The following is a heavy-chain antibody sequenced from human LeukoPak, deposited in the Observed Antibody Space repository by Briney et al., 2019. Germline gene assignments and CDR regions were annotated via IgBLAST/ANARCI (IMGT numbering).Heavy chain of an antibody. Sequence: GGSLRLSCAASGFTFSSYGMHWVRQAPGKGLEWVAVIWYDGSNKYYADSVKGRFTISRDNSKNTLYLQMNSLRAEDTAVYYCAREWSLNYYGMDVWGQGTTVTVSS. CDR2: IWYDGSNK. J-gene: IGHJ6*02. CDR3: AREWSLNYYGMDV. V-gene: IGHV3-30*19. CDR1: GFTFSSYG. D-gene: IGHD2-15*01.